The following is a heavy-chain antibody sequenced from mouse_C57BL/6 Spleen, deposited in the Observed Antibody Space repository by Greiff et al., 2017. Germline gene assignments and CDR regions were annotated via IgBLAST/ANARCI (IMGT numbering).Heavy chain of an antibody. Sequence: EVQLQQSGPELVKPGASVKMSCKASGYTFTDYNMHWVKQSHGKSLEWIGYINPNNGGTSYNQKFKGKATLTVNKSSSTAYMELRSLTSEDSAVYYCARGQLLGAWFAYWGQGTLVTVSA. V-gene: IGHV1-22*01. CDR3: ARGQLLGAWFAY. CDR1: GYTFTDYN. D-gene: IGHD6-1*01. CDR2: INPNNGGT. J-gene: IGHJ3*01.